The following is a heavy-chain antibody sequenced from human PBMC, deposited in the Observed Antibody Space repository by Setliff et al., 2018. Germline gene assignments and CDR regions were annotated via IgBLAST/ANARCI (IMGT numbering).Heavy chain of an antibody. Sequence: SETLSLTCTVSGDSISSRRNYWSWIRQPAGKGPEWIGHIYTSGSTNYNPSLKSRVTMSVDTSKNQFSLKLSSVTAADTAVYYCVRSIAARMYYFDYWGQGTLVTVSS. CDR1: GDSISSRRNY. CDR3: VRSIAARMYYFDY. D-gene: IGHD6-6*01. V-gene: IGHV4-61*09. J-gene: IGHJ4*02. CDR2: IYTSGST.